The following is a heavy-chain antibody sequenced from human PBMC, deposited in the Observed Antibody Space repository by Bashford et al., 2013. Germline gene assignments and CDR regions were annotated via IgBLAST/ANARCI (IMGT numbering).Heavy chain of an antibody. V-gene: IGHV3-9*01. CDR1: GLIREDRA. CDR3: TKDLSPGGADV. Sequence: SLRLSCVGSGLIREDRAMHWVRQPPGKGLEWVSGIYYLSDKIDYADSVKGRFTVSRDNAKNSLFLQMDSLRPDDTALYYCTKDLSPGGADVWGQGTMVTVS. D-gene: IGHD1-1*01. CDR2: IYYLSDKI. J-gene: IGHJ6*02.